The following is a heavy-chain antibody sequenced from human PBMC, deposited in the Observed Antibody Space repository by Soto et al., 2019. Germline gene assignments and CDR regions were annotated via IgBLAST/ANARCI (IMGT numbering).Heavy chain of an antibody. Sequence: QVQLVESGGGVVQPGRSLRLSCAASGFTFSSYAMHWVRQAPGKGLEWVAVISYDGSNKYYADSVKGRFTISRDNSKNTLYLQMNSLRAEDTAVYYCAKVVDTAMAKRSAFDYWGQGTLVTVSS. CDR3: AKVVDTAMAKRSAFDY. D-gene: IGHD5-18*01. V-gene: IGHV3-30-3*01. CDR2: ISYDGSNK. CDR1: GFTFSSYA. J-gene: IGHJ4*02.